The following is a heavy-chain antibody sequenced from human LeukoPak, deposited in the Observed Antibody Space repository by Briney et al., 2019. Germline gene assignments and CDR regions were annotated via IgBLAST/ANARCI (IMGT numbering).Heavy chain of an antibody. J-gene: IGHJ4*02. Sequence: SVKVSCKASGGTFSSYAISWVRQAPGQGLEWMGGIIPIFGTANYAQKFQGRVTITADESTSTAYMELSSLRSEDTAVYYCARDARYSYGFDYWGQGTLVTVSS. CDR3: ARDARYSYGFDY. CDR2: IIPIFGTA. V-gene: IGHV1-69*13. D-gene: IGHD5-18*01. CDR1: GGTFSSYA.